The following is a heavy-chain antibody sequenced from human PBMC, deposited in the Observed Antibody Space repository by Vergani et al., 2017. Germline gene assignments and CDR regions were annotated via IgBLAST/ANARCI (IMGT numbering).Heavy chain of an antibody. CDR1: GFTFSDYY. CDR3: ATSTLRSYYGMDV. CDR2: ISGSGGST. V-gene: IGHV3-23*04. D-gene: IGHD3-3*01. J-gene: IGHJ6*02. Sequence: VQLVESGGGLVKPGGSLRLSCAASGFTFSDYYMSWIRQAPGKGLEWVSAISGSGGSTYYADSVKGRFTISRDNSKNTLYLQMNSLRAEDTAVYYCATSTLRSYYGMDVWGQGTTVTVSS.